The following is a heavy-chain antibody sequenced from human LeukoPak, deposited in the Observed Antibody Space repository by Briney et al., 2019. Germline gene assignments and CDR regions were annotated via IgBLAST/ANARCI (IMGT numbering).Heavy chain of an antibody. J-gene: IGHJ4*02. Sequence: GRSLRLSCAASGFTFSSYAMHWVRQAPGKGLEWVAVISYDGSNKYYADSVKGRFTISRDNSKKTLYLQMNSLRVEDTAVYYCAYMTKDNWGQGTLVTVSS. D-gene: IGHD3-10*01. CDR3: AYMTKDN. CDR1: GFTFSSYA. CDR2: ISYDGSNK. V-gene: IGHV3-30-3*01.